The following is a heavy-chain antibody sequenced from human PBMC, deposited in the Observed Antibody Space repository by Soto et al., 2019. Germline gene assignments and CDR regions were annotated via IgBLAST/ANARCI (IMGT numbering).Heavy chain of an antibody. Sequence: ASVKVSCKASGFTFTSYAIHWFRQPPGQGLEWMGWINAGNGDTKYSQNFQGRVTFIGDTSASTAYMELGSLRSEDTAVYYCARDSLPYYYYYGMDVWGQGTTVTVSS. CDR3: ARDSLPYYYYYGMDV. J-gene: IGHJ6*02. CDR2: INAGNGDT. V-gene: IGHV1-3*01. CDR1: GFTFTSYA.